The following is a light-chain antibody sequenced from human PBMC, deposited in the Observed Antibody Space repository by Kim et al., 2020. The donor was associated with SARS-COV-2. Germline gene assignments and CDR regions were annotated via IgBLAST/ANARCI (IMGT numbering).Light chain of an antibody. CDR1: PRISSW. J-gene: IGKJ1*01. CDR3: QQYNSYPWT. V-gene: IGKV1-5*03. CDR2: KAS. Sequence: DIQMTQSPSTLSASVGDRVTITRRASPRISSWLAWYQQRPGKAPKLLIYKASSLESGVPSRFSGSGAGAEFTLTISSLQPDDFATYYCQQYNSYPWTFGQGTKVDIK.